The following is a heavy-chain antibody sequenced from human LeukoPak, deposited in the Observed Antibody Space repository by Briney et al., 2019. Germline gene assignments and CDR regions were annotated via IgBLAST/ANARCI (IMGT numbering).Heavy chain of an antibody. CDR3: ARGNGYYYLARGYYFDY. V-gene: IGHV4-39*01. J-gene: IGHJ4*02. D-gene: IGHD3-22*01. CDR1: GGSISSSSYY. CDR2: VYYSGST. Sequence: SETLSLTCTVSGGSISSSSYYWGWIRQPPGKGLEWIGNVYYSGSTYYNPSLKSRVTISVDTSKNQFSLKLSSVTAADTAVYYCARGNGYYYLARGYYFDYWGQGTLVTVSS.